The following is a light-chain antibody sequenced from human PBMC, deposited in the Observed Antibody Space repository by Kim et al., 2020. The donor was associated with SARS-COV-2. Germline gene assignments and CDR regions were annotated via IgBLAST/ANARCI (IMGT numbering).Light chain of an antibody. CDR1: QSVSSNS. CDR2: HAP. V-gene: IGKV3D-20*01. CDR3: QQYGSSPIT. J-gene: IGKJ5*01. Sequence: PGDSTTLSCGAHQSVSSNSLAWYHHKRGLAPRLLIYHAPSSATGIPDRFSGSGSGTDFTLTLSRLEPEDFAVYSCQQYGSSPITLRQGNRLEI.